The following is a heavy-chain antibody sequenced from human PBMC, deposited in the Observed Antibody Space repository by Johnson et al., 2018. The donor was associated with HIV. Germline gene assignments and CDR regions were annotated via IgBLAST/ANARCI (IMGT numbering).Heavy chain of an antibody. CDR2: ISGSGGST. CDR1: GFTFSSYA. J-gene: IGHJ3*01. V-gene: IGHV3-23*04. Sequence: VQLVESGGGVVQPGRSLRLSCAASGFTFSSYAMHWVRQAPGKGLEWVSAISGSGGSTYYADSVKGRFTISRDNSKNTLYLQMNSLRAEDTAVHYCARASQGAYDWGGQGTMVIVSS. D-gene: IGHD3-16*01. CDR3: ARASQGAYDW.